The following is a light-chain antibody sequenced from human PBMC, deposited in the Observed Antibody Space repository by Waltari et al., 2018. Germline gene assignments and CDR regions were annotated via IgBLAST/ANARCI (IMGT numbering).Light chain of an antibody. CDR3: QTWGTVI. CDR1: SGPSLSG. Sequence: QLVLTQSPSASASLGASVKLTCTLSSGPSLSGLAWHTQQPEKGPRFLMKLNSDGSHTKGDGIPDRFSGSSSGAERYLTISSLQSEDEADYYCQTWGTVIFGGGTKVTVL. V-gene: IGLV4-69*01. CDR2: LNSDGSH. J-gene: IGLJ2*01.